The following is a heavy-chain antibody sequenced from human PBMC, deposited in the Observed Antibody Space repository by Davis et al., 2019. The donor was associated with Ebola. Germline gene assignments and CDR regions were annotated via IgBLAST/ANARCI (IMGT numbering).Heavy chain of an antibody. V-gene: IGHV4-34*01. J-gene: IGHJ3*02. D-gene: IGHD2-2*01. CDR2: IHQSGNP. Sequence: MPSETLSLTCDVYGGSFSGYFWSWIRQSPGKGLEWIGDIHQSGNPNYNPSLKSRVTMSIDTSKNQFSLKLSSVTAADTAVYYCARVSFTRPVNAFDIWCQGTMVTVSS. CDR3: ARVSFTRPVNAFDI. CDR1: GGSFSGYF.